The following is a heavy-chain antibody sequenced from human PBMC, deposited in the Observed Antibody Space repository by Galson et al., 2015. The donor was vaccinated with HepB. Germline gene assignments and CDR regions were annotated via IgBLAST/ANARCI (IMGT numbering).Heavy chain of an antibody. Sequence: QSGAEVKKTGASVKVSCKASGSTFTSYSISWVRQAPGQGLEWMGWISAYNGYTNYAQKFQGRVTMTTDTSTSTAYMELRSLRSDDTAVYYCARGGHCTNGVFYIFEYWGQGTLVTVSS. CDR3: ARGGHCTNGVFYIFEY. CDR2: ISAYNGYT. J-gene: IGHJ4*02. CDR1: GSTFTSYS. V-gene: IGHV1-18*04. D-gene: IGHD2-8*01.